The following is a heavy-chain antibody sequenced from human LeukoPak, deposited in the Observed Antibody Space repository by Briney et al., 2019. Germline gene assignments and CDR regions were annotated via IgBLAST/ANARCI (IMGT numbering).Heavy chain of an antibody. CDR3: AGTSPYCSGGSCYPGY. CDR1: GGSISSYY. CDR2: IYYSGST. D-gene: IGHD2-15*01. V-gene: IGHV4-59*01. J-gene: IGHJ4*02. Sequence: SETLSLTCPVSGGSISSYYWSWIRQPPGKGLEWIGYIYYSGSTNYNPSLKSRVTISVDTSKNQFSLKLSSVTAADTAVYYCAGTSPYCSGGSCYPGYWGQGTLVTVSS.